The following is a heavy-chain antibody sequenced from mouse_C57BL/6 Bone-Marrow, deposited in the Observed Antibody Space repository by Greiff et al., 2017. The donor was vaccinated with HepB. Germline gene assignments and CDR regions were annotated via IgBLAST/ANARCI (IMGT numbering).Heavy chain of an antibody. CDR3: ARQGVVAPDY. J-gene: IGHJ2*01. CDR1: GFTFSDYY. D-gene: IGHD1-1*01. Sequence: EVMLVESGGGLVQPGGSLKLSCAASGFTFSDYYMYWVRQTPEKRLEWVAYISNGGGSTYYPDTVKGRFTISSDNAKNTLYLQMSRLKSEDTAMYYCARQGVVAPDYWGQGTTLTVSS. CDR2: ISNGGGST. V-gene: IGHV5-12*01.